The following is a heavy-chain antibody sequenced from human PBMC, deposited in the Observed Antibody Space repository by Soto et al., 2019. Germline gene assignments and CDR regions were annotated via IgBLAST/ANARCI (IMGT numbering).Heavy chain of an antibody. V-gene: IGHV4-39*01. CDR2: IYYSGST. D-gene: IGHD3-3*01. Sequence: QLQLQESGPGLVKPSETLSLTCTVSGGSISSNTYYWGWIRQPPGKGLEWIGSIYYSGSTYYNPSLMSRVNIYGDTSKNQFSLKLSSVSAADTAVYYCARSGVTIFGVVGGDFDYWGQGTLVTVSS. J-gene: IGHJ4*02. CDR1: GGSISSNTYY. CDR3: ARSGVTIFGVVGGDFDY.